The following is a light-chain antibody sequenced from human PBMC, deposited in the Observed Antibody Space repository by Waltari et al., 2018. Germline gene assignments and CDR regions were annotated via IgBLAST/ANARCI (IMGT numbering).Light chain of an antibody. V-gene: IGKV3-20*01. J-gene: IGKJ1*01. CDR3: QQYGSSSWT. CDR2: GAS. Sequence: EVVLTQSPGTLSLSPGERATLSCRASQSVSSSYLAWYQQKLGQAPRLLMYGASSRATGIPDRVSGSGSGTDFTLTISRLEPEDFAVYYCQQYGSSSWTFGQGTKVEIK. CDR1: QSVSSSY.